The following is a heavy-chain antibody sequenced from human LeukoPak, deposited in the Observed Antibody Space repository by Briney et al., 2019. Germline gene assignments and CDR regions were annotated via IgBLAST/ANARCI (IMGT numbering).Heavy chain of an antibody. CDR1: GGTFSSYA. Sequence: SVTVSCKASGGTFSSYAISWVRQAPGQGLEWMGGIIPIFGTANYAQKFQGRVTITADKSTSTAYMELSSLRSEDTAVYYCARTTVGRYFDYWGQGTLVTVSS. V-gene: IGHV1-69*06. CDR2: IIPIFGTA. J-gene: IGHJ4*02. CDR3: ARTTVGRYFDY. D-gene: IGHD4-23*01.